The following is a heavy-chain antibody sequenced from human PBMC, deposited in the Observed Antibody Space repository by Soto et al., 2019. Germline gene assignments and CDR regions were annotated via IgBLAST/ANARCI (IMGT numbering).Heavy chain of an antibody. J-gene: IGHJ5*02. CDR2: IYYSGST. D-gene: IGHD3-10*01. Sequence: QVQLQESGPGLVKPSETLSLTCTVSGGSSSSYYWSWIRQPPGKGLEWIGYIYYSGSTNYNPSLKSRVTIAVDTAKNQFSRKLSDVTAADTAVYYCARATWFGERHNWFDPCGRGTLVTVSS. CDR1: GGSSSSYY. V-gene: IGHV4-59*01. CDR3: ARATWFGERHNWFDP.